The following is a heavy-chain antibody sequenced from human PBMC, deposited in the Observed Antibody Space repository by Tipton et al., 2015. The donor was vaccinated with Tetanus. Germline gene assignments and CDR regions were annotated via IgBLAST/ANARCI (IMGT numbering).Heavy chain of an antibody. Sequence: QLVQSGAEVKKPGASVKVSCKASGYTFTSFDINWVRQATGQGLEWMGWVNPNSGNTGYAQKFQGRVTLTRDTSISTAYMELSSLRSEDTAVYYCARYIAVAGTNKPGRIPDYWGQGTLVTVSS. CDR3: ARYIAVAGTNKPGRIPDY. CDR2: VNPNSGNT. V-gene: IGHV1-8*02. J-gene: IGHJ4*02. D-gene: IGHD6-19*01. CDR1: GYTFTSFD.